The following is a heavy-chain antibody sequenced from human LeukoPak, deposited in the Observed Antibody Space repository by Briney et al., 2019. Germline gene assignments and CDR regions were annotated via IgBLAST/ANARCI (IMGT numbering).Heavy chain of an antibody. J-gene: IGHJ4*02. D-gene: IGHD3-10*01. CDR3: ARGSGSYTFDY. CDR1: GYTFTSYA. V-gene: IGHV1-3*01. Sequence: GASVKVSCKASGYTFTSYAMHWERQAPGQRLEWMGWINAGNGNTKYSQKFQGRVTITRDTSASTAYMELSSLRSEDTAVYYCARGSGSYTFDYWGQGTLVTASS. CDR2: INAGNGNT.